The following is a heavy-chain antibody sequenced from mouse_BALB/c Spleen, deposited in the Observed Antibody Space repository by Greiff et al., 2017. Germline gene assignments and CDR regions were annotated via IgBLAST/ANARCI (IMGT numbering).Heavy chain of an antibody. Sequence: QVQLQQSGPELVKPGASVRISCKASGYTFTSYYIHWVKQRPGQGLEWIGWIYPGNVNTKYNEKFKGKATLTADKSSSTAYMQLSSLTSEDSAVYFCARDGYSYAMDYWGQGTSVTVSS. V-gene: IGHV1S56*01. J-gene: IGHJ4*01. CDR1: GYTFTSYY. D-gene: IGHD2-3*01. CDR3: ARDGYSYAMDY. CDR2: IYPGNVNT.